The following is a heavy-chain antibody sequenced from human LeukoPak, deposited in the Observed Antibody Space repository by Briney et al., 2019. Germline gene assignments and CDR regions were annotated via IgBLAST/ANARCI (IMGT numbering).Heavy chain of an antibody. J-gene: IGHJ4*02. D-gene: IGHD3-10*01. V-gene: IGHV3-21*01. Sequence: GGSLRLSCAASGFTFSSYSMNWVRQAPGKGLEWVSSISSSSSYIYYADSVKGRFTISRDNAKNSLYLQMNSLRAEDTAVYYCARDHYGSGSYWPPFGYWGQGTLVTVSS. CDR1: GFTFSSYS. CDR3: ARDHYGSGSYWPPFGY. CDR2: ISSSSSYI.